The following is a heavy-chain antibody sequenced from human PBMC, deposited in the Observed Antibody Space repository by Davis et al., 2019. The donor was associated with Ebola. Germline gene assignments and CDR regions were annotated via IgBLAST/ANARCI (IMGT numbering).Heavy chain of an antibody. D-gene: IGHD2-15*01. J-gene: IGHJ4*02. CDR1: GFPFSSNY. Sequence: GGSLRLSCAASGFPFSSNYMSWVRQAPGKGLEWVSVIYSGGSTYYADSVKGRFTISRDNSKNTLYLQMNSLRAEDTAVYYCARHDCSGGSCYRRYYFDYWGQGTLVTVSS. CDR2: IYSGGST. V-gene: IGHV3-66*04. CDR3: ARHDCSGGSCYRRYYFDY.